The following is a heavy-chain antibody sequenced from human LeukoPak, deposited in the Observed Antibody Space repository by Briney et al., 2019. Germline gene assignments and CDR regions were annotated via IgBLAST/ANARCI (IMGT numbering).Heavy chain of an antibody. V-gene: IGHV1-2*02. Sequence: GVAVKVSCKASGYTFTGYYMHWVRQAPGQGLEWMGWINPNSGDTNYAQKFQGRVTMTRDTSISTAYMELSRLRSDDTAVYFCARPLSRAAGNDAFDIWGQGTMATVSS. CDR1: GYTFTGYY. CDR2: INPNSGDT. D-gene: IGHD6-13*01. J-gene: IGHJ3*02. CDR3: ARPLSRAAGNDAFDI.